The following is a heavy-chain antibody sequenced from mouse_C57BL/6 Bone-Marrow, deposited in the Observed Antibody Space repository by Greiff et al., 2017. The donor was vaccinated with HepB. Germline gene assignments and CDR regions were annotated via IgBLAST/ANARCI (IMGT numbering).Heavy chain of an antibody. V-gene: IGHV1-19*01. D-gene: IGHD3-2*02. CDR2: INPYNGGT. J-gene: IGHJ3*01. CDR1: GYTFTDYY. CDR3: AREGLRLRFAY. Sequence: EVQLQQSGPVLVKPGASVKMSCKASGYTFTDYYMNWVKQSHGKSLEWIGVINPYNGGTSYNQKFKGKATLTVDKSSSTAYMELNSLTSEDSAVYYCAREGLRLRFAYWGQGTLVTVSA.